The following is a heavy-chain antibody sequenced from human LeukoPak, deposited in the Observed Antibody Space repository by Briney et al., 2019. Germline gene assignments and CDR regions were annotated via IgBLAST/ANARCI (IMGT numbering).Heavy chain of an antibody. CDR3: ARERADPNYYYYGMDV. CDR2: IYHSGST. Sequence: SQTLPLTCAVSGGSISSGGYSWSWIRQPPGKGLEWIGYIYHSGSTNYNPSLKSRVTISVDKSKNQFSLKLSSVTAADTAVYYCARERADPNYYYYGMDVWGQGTTVTVSS. J-gene: IGHJ6*02. V-gene: IGHV4-30-2*01. CDR1: GGSISSGGYS.